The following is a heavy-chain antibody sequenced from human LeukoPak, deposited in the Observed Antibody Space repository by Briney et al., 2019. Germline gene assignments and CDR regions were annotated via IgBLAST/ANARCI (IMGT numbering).Heavy chain of an antibody. V-gene: IGHV3-48*01. D-gene: IGHD6-13*01. CDR2: ISRSGSTK. Sequence: PGGSLRLSCAASGFTFSSYSMNWIRQAPGKGLEWVSSISRSGSTKYYADSVKGRFTISRDNSKNTLYLQMNSLRTEDTAVYYCAKDRDSSWYPDPDYWGQGTLVTVSS. CDR3: AKDRDSSWYPDPDY. CDR1: GFTFSSYS. J-gene: IGHJ4*02.